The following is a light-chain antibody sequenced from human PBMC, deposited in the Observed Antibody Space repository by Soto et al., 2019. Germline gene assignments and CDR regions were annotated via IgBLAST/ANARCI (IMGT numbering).Light chain of an antibody. CDR2: GAS. V-gene: IGKV3-20*01. Sequence: EIVLTQSPGILSLWPGESASLSCVASQSISSSFLAWYQQKPGQAPRLLIYGASSRATGIPDRFSGTGYETDFTLTISRLEPEHFAVYYCQQYDNSPITFGQGTRLEIK. CDR1: QSISSSF. J-gene: IGKJ5*01. CDR3: QQYDNSPIT.